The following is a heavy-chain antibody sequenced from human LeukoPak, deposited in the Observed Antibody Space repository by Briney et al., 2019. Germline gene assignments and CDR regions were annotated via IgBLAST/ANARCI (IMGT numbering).Heavy chain of an antibody. CDR2: VYHSGST. J-gene: IGHJ5*02. Sequence: PETLSLTCTVSGGSISSGSYYWSWIRQPPGKGLEWIGTVYHSGSTYYNPSLRSRVTISVETSKNQFSLKVRSMTAADTAVYYCARVPGVYYDRLTGYGSGWFDPWGQGTLVTVSS. CDR1: GGSISSGSYY. V-gene: IGHV4-39*07. D-gene: IGHD3-9*01. CDR3: ARVPGVYYDRLTGYGSGWFDP.